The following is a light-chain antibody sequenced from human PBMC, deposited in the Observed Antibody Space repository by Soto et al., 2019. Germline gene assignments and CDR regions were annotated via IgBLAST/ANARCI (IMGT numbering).Light chain of an antibody. J-gene: IGLJ7*01. V-gene: IGLV2-8*01. Sequence: QSALTQPPSASGSPGQSFTISCTGNSSDVGAYNYVSWYQQHAGKAPKLVIYEVTKRPSGVPDRFSGSKSANTASLTVSGLQAEDEADYYGSSFASSNTWVFGGGTQLTVL. CDR3: SSFASSNTWV. CDR1: SSDVGAYNY. CDR2: EVT.